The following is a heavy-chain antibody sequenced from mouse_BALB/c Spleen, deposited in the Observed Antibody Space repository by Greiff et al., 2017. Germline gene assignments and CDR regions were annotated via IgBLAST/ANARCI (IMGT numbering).Heavy chain of an antibody. Sequence: EVKLQQSGPELVKPGASVKISCKASGYSFTGYFMNWVKQSHGKSLEWIGRINPYNGDTFYNQKFKGKATLTVDKSSSTAHMELLSLTSEDSAVYYCGRGTTVKMGAMDYWGQGTSVTVSS. V-gene: IGHV1-37*01. CDR2: INPYNGDT. CDR3: GRGTTVKMGAMDY. D-gene: IGHD1-1*01. J-gene: IGHJ4*01. CDR1: GYSFTGYF.